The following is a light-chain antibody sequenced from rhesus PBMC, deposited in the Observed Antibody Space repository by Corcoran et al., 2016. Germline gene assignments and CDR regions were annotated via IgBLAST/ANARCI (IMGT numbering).Light chain of an antibody. J-gene: IGKJ2*01. CDR2: AAS. CDR3: LQGYSTPHS. CDR1: RGISDY. V-gene: IGKV1-36*02. Sequence: DIQMTQSPSSLSASVGDRVTITCRASRGISDYLSWYQQQPGKATKRLIYAASSLESVVPSRFSGRGSGTEVTLTISSLQPEDFAAYYCLQGYSTPHSFGQGTKVEIK.